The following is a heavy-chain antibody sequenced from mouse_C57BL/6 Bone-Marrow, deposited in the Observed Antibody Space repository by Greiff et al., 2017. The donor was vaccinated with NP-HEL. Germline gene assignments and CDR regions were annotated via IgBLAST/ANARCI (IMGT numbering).Heavy chain of an antibody. V-gene: IGHV14-2*01. Sequence: EVQLQQSGAELVKPGASVKLSCTASGFNIKDYYMHWVKQRTEQGLEWIGRIDPEDGETKYAPKFQGKATITADTSSNTAYLQLSSLTSEDTAVYYCARYPSFSTTVGGYFDYWGQGTTLTVSS. CDR1: GFNIKDYY. CDR2: IDPEDGET. D-gene: IGHD1-1*01. CDR3: ARYPSFSTTVGGYFDY. J-gene: IGHJ2*01.